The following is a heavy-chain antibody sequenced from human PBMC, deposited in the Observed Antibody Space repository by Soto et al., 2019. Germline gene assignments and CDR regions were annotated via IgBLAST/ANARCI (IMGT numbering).Heavy chain of an antibody. V-gene: IGHV3-30*18. CDR2: ISYDGSNK. Sequence: QVQLVESGGGVVQPGRSLRLSCAASGFTFSSYGMHWVRQAPGKGLEWVAVISYDGSNKYYADSVKGRFTISRDNSKNTLYLQMNSLRAEDTAVYYCAKDLTVAGVPLCDNWGQGTLVTVSS. CDR1: GFTFSSYG. CDR3: AKDLTVAGVPLCDN. J-gene: IGHJ4*02. D-gene: IGHD6-19*01.